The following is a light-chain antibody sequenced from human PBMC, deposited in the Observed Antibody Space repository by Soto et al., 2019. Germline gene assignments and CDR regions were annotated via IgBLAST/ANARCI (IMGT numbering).Light chain of an antibody. CDR3: AAWDDSLSGSV. J-gene: IGLJ7*01. CDR2: RNN. V-gene: IGLV1-47*01. CDR1: SSNIGSNY. Sequence: QSVLTQPPSASGTPGQRVTISFSGSSSNIGSNYVYWYQQLPGTATKLLIYRNNQRPSGVPDRFSGSKSGTSASLAISGLRSEDEADYYCAAWDDSLSGSVFGGGTQLTVL.